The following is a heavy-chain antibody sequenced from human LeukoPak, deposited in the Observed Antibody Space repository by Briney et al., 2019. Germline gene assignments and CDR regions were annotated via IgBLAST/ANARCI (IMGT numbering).Heavy chain of an antibody. CDR3: VYCSGGSSSYGMDV. D-gene: IGHD2-15*01. V-gene: IGHV5-51*01. CDR1: GYSFTSSW. CDR2: IYLGDSDT. Sequence: NLGESLKISCKGAGYSFTSSWIAWVRQMPGKGLEWMGIIYLGDSDTRYSPSFQGQVTISADKSISTAYQQWSSLKASDTALYFCVYCSGGSSSYGMDVWGQGTTVTVSS. J-gene: IGHJ6*02.